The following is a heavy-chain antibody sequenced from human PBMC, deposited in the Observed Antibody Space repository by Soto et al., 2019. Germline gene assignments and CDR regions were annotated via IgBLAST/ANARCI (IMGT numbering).Heavy chain of an antibody. Sequence: SETLSLTCVVSGYSISSGSYWGWILQPPGKGLEWIASIFHSGSTYYNPSLKSRVTISVDTSKNQFSLKLSSVTAADTAVYYCARGLQYGGNSAYWGQGTPVTVSS. D-gene: IGHD2-21*02. J-gene: IGHJ4*02. CDR1: GYSISSGSY. CDR3: ARGLQYGGNSAY. V-gene: IGHV4-38-2*01. CDR2: IFHSGST.